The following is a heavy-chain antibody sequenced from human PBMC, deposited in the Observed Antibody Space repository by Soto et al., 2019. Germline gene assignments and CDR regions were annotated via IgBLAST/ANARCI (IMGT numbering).Heavy chain of an antibody. CDR1: GYTFTTYG. V-gene: IGHV1-18*01. J-gene: IGHJ6*02. D-gene: IGHD3-16*01. CDR3: AREGEMPYYYYGLDV. Sequence: QVQLVQSGAEARKPGASVKVSCKASGYTFTTYGISWVRQAPGQGLEWMGWISGYNGHTKYAHKIQGRVTMTPDTSTSTVYMALRSLRSDDTAVYYCAREGEMPYYYYGLDVWGQGTTVTVSS. CDR2: ISGYNGHT.